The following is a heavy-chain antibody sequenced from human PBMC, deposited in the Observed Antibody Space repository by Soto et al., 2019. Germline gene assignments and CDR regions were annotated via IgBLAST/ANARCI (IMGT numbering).Heavy chain of an antibody. Sequence: QVHLVQSGAEVKKPGASVKVSCKGSGYGFTTYGITWVRQAPGQGLAWMAWISAHNGNTNYAQKLQGRVTVTRDTSTSTAYMEQRSLRPGDTAVYYCARGRYGDYWGQGALVTVSS. D-gene: IGHD1-1*01. V-gene: IGHV1-18*01. J-gene: IGHJ4*02. CDR3: ARGRYGDY. CDR2: ISAHNGNT. CDR1: GYGFTTYG.